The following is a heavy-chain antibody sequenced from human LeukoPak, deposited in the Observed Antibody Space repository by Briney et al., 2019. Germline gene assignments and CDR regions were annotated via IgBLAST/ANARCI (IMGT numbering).Heavy chain of an antibody. CDR2: IYHSGST. D-gene: IGHD3-10*01. J-gene: IGHJ4*02. CDR1: GYSISSGYY. Sequence: KPSETLSLTCTVSGYSISSGYYWGWIRQPPGKGLEWIGSIYHSGSTYYNPSLKSRVTISVDTSKNQFSLKLSSVTAADTAVYYCARDPDYYGSGSYSDYWGQGTLVTVSS. V-gene: IGHV4-38-2*02. CDR3: ARDPDYYGSGSYSDY.